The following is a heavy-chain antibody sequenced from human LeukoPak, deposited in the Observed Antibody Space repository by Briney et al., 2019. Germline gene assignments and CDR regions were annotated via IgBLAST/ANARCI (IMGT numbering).Heavy chain of an antibody. CDR2: INQDGSEK. CDR1: GFTFTSYW. Sequence: PGGSLRLSCAASGFTFTSYWMSWVRQAPGKGLEWVANINQDGSEKYYVDSVKGRFTISRDNAKNSLYLQMNSLRAEDTAVYYCVRSRYCSSTSCYANYIDYWGQGTLVTVSS. J-gene: IGHJ4*02. D-gene: IGHD2-2*01. V-gene: IGHV3-7*01. CDR3: VRSRYCSSTSCYANYIDY.